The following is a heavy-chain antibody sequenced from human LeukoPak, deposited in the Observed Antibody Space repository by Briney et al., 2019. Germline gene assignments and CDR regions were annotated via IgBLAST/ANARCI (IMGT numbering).Heavy chain of an antibody. CDR1: GGSISSYY. CDR2: IYTSGST. D-gene: IGHD6-6*01. Sequence: PSETLSLTCIVSGGSISSYYWSWIRQPPGKGLEWIGYIYTSGSTNYNPSLKSRVTISVDTSKNQFSLKLSSVTAADTAVYYCARLPPSIAARPRSWFDPWGQGTLVTVSS. V-gene: IGHV4-4*09. J-gene: IGHJ5*02. CDR3: ARLPPSIAARPRSWFDP.